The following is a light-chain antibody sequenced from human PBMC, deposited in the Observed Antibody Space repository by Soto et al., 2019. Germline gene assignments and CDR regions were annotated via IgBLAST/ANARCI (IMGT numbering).Light chain of an antibody. CDR2: VAS. CDR3: HQYNNQPPWT. J-gene: IGKJ1*01. V-gene: IGKV3-15*01. Sequence: VMTQSPATLSVSPGETVSLSCRASQSVNNNVAWYQQRPGQSPRLLIYVASTRATGIPARFSGSGFGTEFTFTITSLQSEDSAVYYCHQYNNQPPWTLGQGTKV. CDR1: QSVNNN.